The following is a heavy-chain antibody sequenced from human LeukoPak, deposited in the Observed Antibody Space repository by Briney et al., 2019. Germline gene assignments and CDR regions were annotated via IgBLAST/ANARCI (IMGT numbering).Heavy chain of an antibody. J-gene: IGHJ4*02. CDR2: ISGDGGGA. Sequence: PGGSLRLSCAASGFTFDDYAMHGVGQAPGKGLEWVSRISGDGGGAYYADSAKGRFTISRDNSKNSLYLQMNSLRTEDTALYYCAKDMTIGGWRFDYWGQGTLVTVSS. D-gene: IGHD6-19*01. CDR3: AKDMTIGGWRFDY. V-gene: IGHV3-43*02. CDR1: GFTFDDYA.